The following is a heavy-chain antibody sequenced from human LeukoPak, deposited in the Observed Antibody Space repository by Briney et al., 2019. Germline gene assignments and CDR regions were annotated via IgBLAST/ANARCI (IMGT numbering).Heavy chain of an antibody. CDR2: INSDGSST. D-gene: IGHD6-13*01. CDR3: AKAIAAAGISYFDY. Sequence: PGGSLRPSCAASGFTFINHWMHWVRQGPGKGLVWASRINSDGSSTIYADSVKGRFTISRDNAKNTLFLQMNSLRAEDTAVYYCAKAIAAAGISYFDYWGQGTLVTVSS. V-gene: IGHV3-74*01. J-gene: IGHJ4*02. CDR1: GFTFINHW.